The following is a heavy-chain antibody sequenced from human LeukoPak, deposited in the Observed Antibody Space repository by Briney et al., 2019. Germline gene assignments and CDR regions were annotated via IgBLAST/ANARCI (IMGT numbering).Heavy chain of an antibody. CDR3: ARARGDYGDY. V-gene: IGHV4-59*12. J-gene: IGHJ4*02. CDR1: GVSLSNYY. CDR2: IYYSGST. Sequence: SEPLSLPCTASGVSLSNYYWNWLGQPPAKGLEWIVYIYYSGSTNYNPSLKSRVTISVDTSKNQFSLKLSSVTAADTAVYYCARARGDYGDYWGQGTLVTVSS. D-gene: IGHD4-17*01.